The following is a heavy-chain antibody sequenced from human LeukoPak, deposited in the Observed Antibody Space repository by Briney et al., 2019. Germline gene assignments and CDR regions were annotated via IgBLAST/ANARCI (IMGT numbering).Heavy chain of an antibody. V-gene: IGHV4-59*01. CDR2: IYYSGST. CDR3: ARGGYSYDLSAGPMDV. D-gene: IGHD5-18*01. J-gene: IGHJ6*04. CDR1: GGSISSYY. Sequence: SETLSLTCTVSGGSISSYYWSWIRQPPGKGLEWIGYIYYSGSTNYDPSLKSRVTISVDTSKNQFSLKLSSVTAADTAVYYCARGGYSYDLSAGPMDVWGKGTTVTVSS.